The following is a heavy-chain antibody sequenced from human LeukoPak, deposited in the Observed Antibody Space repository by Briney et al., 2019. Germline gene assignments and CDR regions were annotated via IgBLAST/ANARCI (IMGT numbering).Heavy chain of an antibody. D-gene: IGHD2-8*02. V-gene: IGHV1-24*01. CDR2: FDPEDGET. CDR3: AREPYPPPWYYFDY. J-gene: IGHJ4*02. Sequence: ASVKVSSKVSVYTLTELSMHWVRQAPGKGLGWMGGFDPEDGETIYAQKFQGRVTMTENTSTDTAYMEMSSLRSDDTAAYYCAREPYPPPWYYFDYWGQGTLVTVSS. CDR1: VYTLTELS.